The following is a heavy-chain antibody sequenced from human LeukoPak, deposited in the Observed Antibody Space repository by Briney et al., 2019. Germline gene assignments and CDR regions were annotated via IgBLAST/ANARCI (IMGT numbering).Heavy chain of an antibody. J-gene: IGHJ4*02. Sequence: GGSLRLSCAASGFTFSNYWMTWVRQAPGKGPEWVANIKQHGSEEYYVDSVKGRFTISRDDAKNSLYLQMNSLRAEDTAVYYCARDARYGSSWYYFDYWGQGTLVTVSS. CDR1: GFTFSNYW. CDR2: IKQHGSEE. CDR3: ARDARYGSSWYYFDY. V-gene: IGHV3-7*01. D-gene: IGHD6-13*01.